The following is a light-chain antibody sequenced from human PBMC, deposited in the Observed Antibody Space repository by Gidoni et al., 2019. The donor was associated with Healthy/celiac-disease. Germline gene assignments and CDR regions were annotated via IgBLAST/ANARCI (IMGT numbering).Light chain of an antibody. V-gene: IGKV1-8*01. CDR1: QGISSY. J-gene: IGKJ1*01. CDR2: AAS. CDR3: QQYYSYPQT. Sequence: AIRMTRSPSSFSASTGDRVTITCRANQGISSYLAWYQQKPGKAPKLLIYAASTLQSGVPSRFSGSGSGTDFTLTISCLQSEDFATYYCQQYYSYPQTFGQGTKVEIK.